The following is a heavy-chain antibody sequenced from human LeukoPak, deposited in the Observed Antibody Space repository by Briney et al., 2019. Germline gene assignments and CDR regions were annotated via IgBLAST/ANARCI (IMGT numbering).Heavy chain of an antibody. J-gene: IGHJ4*02. CDR3: ASSPPKWYYFDY. D-gene: IGHD2-15*01. CDR2: INPSGGST. CDR1: GYTFTSYY. V-gene: IGHV1-46*03. Sequence: GASVKVSCKASGYTFTSYYMHWVRQAPGQGLEWMGIINPSGGSTSYAQKFQGRVTMTRDTSTSTVYMELSSLRSEDTAVYYCASSPPKWYYFDYWGQGTLVTVSS.